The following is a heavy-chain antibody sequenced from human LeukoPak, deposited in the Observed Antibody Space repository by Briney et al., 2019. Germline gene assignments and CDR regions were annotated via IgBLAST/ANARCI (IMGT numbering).Heavy chain of an antibody. CDR2: ISDSGST. CDR1: GGSINGYY. J-gene: IGHJ5*02. V-gene: IGHV4-59*01. D-gene: IGHD4-17*01. Sequence: SETLSLTCTVSGGSINGYYWTWIRQPPGKGLEWIGYISDSGSTNYSPSPKSRVTMSVDSSNTEFSLRLNSVTAAYTAVYYCARVFRGAVTSKWFDPWGQGTLVTVSS. CDR3: ARVFRGAVTSKWFDP.